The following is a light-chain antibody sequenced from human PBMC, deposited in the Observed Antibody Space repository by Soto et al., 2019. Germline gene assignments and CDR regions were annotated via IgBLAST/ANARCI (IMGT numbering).Light chain of an antibody. V-gene: IGLV1-44*01. J-gene: IGLJ2*01. CDR2: NHH. CDR3: AAWDDSLKVV. CDR1: DSNIGTNP. Sequence: QSVLTQPPSASGTPGQRVTISCSGSDSNIGTNPVNWYQQLPGTAPKLLIYNHHRRPSGVPDRFSASKSGTSASLAISGLQSEDEADYYCAAWDDSLKVVFGGGTKVTVL.